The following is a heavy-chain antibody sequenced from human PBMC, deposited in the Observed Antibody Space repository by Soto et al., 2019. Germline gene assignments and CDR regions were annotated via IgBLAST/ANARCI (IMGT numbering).Heavy chain of an antibody. J-gene: IGHJ4*02. CDR2: ISAYNGNT. CDR3: ARALTPTDY. Sequence: QVQLVQSGAEVKKPGASVKVSCKASGYTFTSYGISWVRQAPGQGLEWMGWISAYNGNTDYAQKLQGRATMNTDTTTSTAYGELRSLRSDDTAVYYCARALTPTDYWGQGTLVTVSS. D-gene: IGHD3-9*01. V-gene: IGHV1-18*01. CDR1: GYTFTSYG.